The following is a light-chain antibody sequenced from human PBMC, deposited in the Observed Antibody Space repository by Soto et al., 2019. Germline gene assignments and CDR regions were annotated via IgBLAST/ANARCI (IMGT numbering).Light chain of an antibody. J-gene: IGKJ1*01. CDR3: QQSYVTPWT. Sequence: DIQMTQSPSSLSASIGDRVTISCRASQDISSSLNWYQHKSGKAPKLLIYAASGLHSGVPSRFSGSGSGTDFTLTISSLQNEEFATYYCQQSYVTPWTFGQGTKVDIK. V-gene: IGKV1-39*01. CDR2: AAS. CDR1: QDISSS.